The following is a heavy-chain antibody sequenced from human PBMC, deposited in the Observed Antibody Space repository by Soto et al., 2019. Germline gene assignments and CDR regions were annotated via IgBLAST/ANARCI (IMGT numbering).Heavy chain of an antibody. Sequence: QVQLVQSGAEVKKPGSSVKVSCKASGGSLSNYGISWVRQAPGQGLEWMGAIIPVFGTPNYAQKFQDRVTMTADEATITVSKEVSSLTPEDTAVYYCARGDATKIVVTTYYAMDVWGQGTTVTVSS. CDR2: IIPVFGTP. CDR3: ARGDATKIVVTTYYAMDV. V-gene: IGHV1-69*12. J-gene: IGHJ6*02. D-gene: IGHD3-22*01. CDR1: GGSLSNYG.